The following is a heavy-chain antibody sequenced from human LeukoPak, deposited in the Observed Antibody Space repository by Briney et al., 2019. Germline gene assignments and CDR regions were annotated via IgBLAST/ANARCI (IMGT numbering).Heavy chain of an antibody. D-gene: IGHD2-21*02. Sequence: ASVKVSCKASGGTFSSYAISWVRQALGQGLEWMGGIIPIFGTANYAQKFQGRVTITADESTSTAYMELSSLRSEDTAVYYCARGVDIVVVTAIDYYYYGMDVWGQGTTVTVSS. CDR3: ARGVDIVVVTAIDYYYYGMDV. CDR2: IIPIFGTA. J-gene: IGHJ6*02. CDR1: GGTFSSYA. V-gene: IGHV1-69*13.